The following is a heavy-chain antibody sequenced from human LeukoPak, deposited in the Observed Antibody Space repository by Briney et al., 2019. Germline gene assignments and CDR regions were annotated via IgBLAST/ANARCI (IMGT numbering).Heavy chain of an antibody. CDR3: ARADSPYYYGSGSYYNGYYYHGMDV. Sequence: GASVKVSCKASGYTFTGYAMHWVRQAPGQRLEWMGWINAGNGNTKYSQKFQGRVTITRDTSASTAYMELSSLRSEDTAVYYCARADSPYYYGSGSYYNGYYYHGMDVWGKGTTVTVSS. D-gene: IGHD3-10*01. CDR1: GYTFTGYA. V-gene: IGHV1-3*01. CDR2: INAGNGNT. J-gene: IGHJ6*04.